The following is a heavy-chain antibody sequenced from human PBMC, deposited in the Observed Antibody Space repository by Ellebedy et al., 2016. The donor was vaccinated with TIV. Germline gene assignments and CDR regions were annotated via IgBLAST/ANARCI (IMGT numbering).Heavy chain of an antibody. D-gene: IGHD4-17*01. Sequence: GGSLRLSCAASGFSFSSYWMSWVRQAPGKGLEWVANIRQDGNDRYYVDSVKGRFTISRDNAKNSLYLQMNSLRAEDTALYYCATDGSYGDYRSPTHAFVMWGQGTMVAVSS. CDR2: IRQDGNDR. CDR1: GFSFSSYW. CDR3: ATDGSYGDYRSPTHAFVM. V-gene: IGHV3-7*01. J-gene: IGHJ3*02.